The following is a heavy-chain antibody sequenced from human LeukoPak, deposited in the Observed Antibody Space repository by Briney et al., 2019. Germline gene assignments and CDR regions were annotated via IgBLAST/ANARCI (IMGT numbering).Heavy chain of an antibody. CDR3: ARAGSHYYGSGSGFYFDY. J-gene: IGHJ4*02. CDR1: GFIFSSYS. Sequence: PGGSLRLSCAASGFIFSSYSMNWVRQAPGKGLEWFSYNRSSSSTIYYADSVKGRFTISRDNAKNSLYLQMNSLRDEDTAVYYCARAGSHYYGSGSGFYFDYWGQGTLVTVSS. CDR2: NRSSSSTI. D-gene: IGHD3-10*01. V-gene: IGHV3-48*02.